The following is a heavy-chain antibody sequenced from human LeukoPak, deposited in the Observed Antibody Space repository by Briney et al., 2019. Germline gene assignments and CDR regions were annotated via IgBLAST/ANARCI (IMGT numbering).Heavy chain of an antibody. CDR2: ISSSSSYI. CDR3: ARVRYFDWLGPFDY. CDR1: GFTFSSYS. Sequence: GGSLRLSCAASGFTFSSYSMNWVRQAPGEGLEWVSSISSSSSYIYYADSVKGRFTISRDNAKNSLYLQMNSLRAEDTAVYYCARVRYFDWLGPFDYWCQGTLVTVSS. J-gene: IGHJ4*02. D-gene: IGHD3-9*01. V-gene: IGHV3-21*01.